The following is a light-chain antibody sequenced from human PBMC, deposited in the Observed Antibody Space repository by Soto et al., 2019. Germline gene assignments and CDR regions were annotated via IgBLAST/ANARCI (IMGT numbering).Light chain of an antibody. J-gene: IGKJ3*01. V-gene: IGKV1-5*03. CDR2: RAS. CDR1: QTFSGL. CDR3: QQYDVFPMT. Sequence: DIQMTQSPSTLSASLGDRVTITCRASQTFSGLLAWYQQRPGQAPKPLIYRASSLHRGVPSRFSGSGSGTEFTLTISGLQPDDFATYYCQQYDVFPMTFGPGTKVDIK.